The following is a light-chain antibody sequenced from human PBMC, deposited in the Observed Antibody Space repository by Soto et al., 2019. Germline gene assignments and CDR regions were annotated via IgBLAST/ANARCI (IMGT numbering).Light chain of an antibody. V-gene: IGKV1-39*01. Sequence: DIQLTQSPSSLSASVGDRVTITCRASQSIGIALNWYQQKPGTAPNVLIYAASTLQRGVPSRFSGSGSGTDFTLTISSLQSEDFATYYCEQSYSMYRSFGGGTKVEI. CDR1: QSIGIA. CDR2: AAS. J-gene: IGKJ4*01. CDR3: EQSYSMYRS.